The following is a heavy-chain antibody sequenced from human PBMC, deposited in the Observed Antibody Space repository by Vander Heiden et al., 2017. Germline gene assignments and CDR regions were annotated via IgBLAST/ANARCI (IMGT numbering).Heavy chain of an antibody. J-gene: IGHJ3*02. V-gene: IGHV3-21*01. D-gene: IGHD1-1*01. CDR2: ISSSSSYI. CDR1: GFTFSSYS. CDR3: ARGGTTVVTRDAFDI. Sequence: EVQLVESGGGLGKPGGSLTLACAASGFTFSSYSMNWVRQAPGKGLEWVSSISSSSSYIYYADSVKGRFTISRDNAKNSLYLQMNSLRAEDTAVYYCARGGTTVVTRDAFDIWGQGTMVTVSS.